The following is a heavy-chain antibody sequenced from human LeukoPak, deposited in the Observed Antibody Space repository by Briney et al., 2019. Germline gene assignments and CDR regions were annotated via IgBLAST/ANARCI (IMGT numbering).Heavy chain of an antibody. CDR3: ARDGLRWYRALFDY. V-gene: IGHV3-30-3*01. D-gene: IGHD4-23*01. CDR1: GFTFSSYA. J-gene: IGHJ4*02. Sequence: PGGSLRLSCAASGFTFSSYAMHWVRQAPGKGLEWVAVISYDGSNKYYADSVKGRFTISRDNAKNSLYLQMNSLRAEDTAVYYCARDGLRWYRALFDYWGQGTLVTVSS. CDR2: ISYDGSNK.